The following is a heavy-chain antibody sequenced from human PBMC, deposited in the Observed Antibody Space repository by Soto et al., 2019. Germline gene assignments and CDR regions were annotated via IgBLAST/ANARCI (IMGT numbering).Heavy chain of an antibody. CDR1: GYSFTSYW. V-gene: IGHV5-10-1*01. Sequence: GESRKISCKGSGYSFTSYWISWVRQMPGKGLEWMGRIDPSDSYTNYSPSFQGHVTISADKSISTAYLQWSSLKASDTAMYYCARAYQLKDYYYQYGMDVSGQGATVTV. D-gene: IGHD2-2*01. CDR3: ARAYQLKDYYYQYGMDV. CDR2: IDPSDSYT. J-gene: IGHJ6*02.